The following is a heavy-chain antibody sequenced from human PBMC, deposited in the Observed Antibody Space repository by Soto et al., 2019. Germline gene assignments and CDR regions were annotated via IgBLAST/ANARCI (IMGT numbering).Heavy chain of an antibody. CDR1: GGSVSSGSYY. Sequence: SSETLSLTCTVSGGSVSSGSYYWIWIRHPPGKGLEWIGYIYYSGSTNYNPSLKSRVTISVDTSKNQFSLKLSSVTAADTAVYYCARFGVARLSFDYWGQGTLVTVSS. D-gene: IGHD3-3*01. CDR3: ARFGVARLSFDY. J-gene: IGHJ4*02. V-gene: IGHV4-61*01. CDR2: IYYSGST.